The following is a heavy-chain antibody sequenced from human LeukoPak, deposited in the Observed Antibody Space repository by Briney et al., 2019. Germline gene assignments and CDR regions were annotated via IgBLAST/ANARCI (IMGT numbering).Heavy chain of an antibody. J-gene: IGHJ5*02. D-gene: IGHD3-10*01. CDR3: ARERRRGRFDP. CDR2: INHSGST. Sequence: SETLSLTCAVYGGSFSGYYWSWVRQPPEKGLEWIGEINHSGSTNYNPPLKSRVTISVDTSKNQFSLKLSSVTAADTAVYYCARERRRGRFDPWGQGTLVTVSS. V-gene: IGHV4-34*01. CDR1: GGSFSGYY.